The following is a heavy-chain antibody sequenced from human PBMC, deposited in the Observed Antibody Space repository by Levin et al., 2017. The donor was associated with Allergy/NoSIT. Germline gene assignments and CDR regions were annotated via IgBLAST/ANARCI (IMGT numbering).Heavy chain of an antibody. CDR2: TYYRSTWQN. Sequence: SETLSLTCAISGASVSSNSAAWNWIRQSPSRGLEWLGRTYYRSTWQNDYAASVKSRITINPDTSKNQFSLQLNSVTPEDTAMYFCARGRIVIVPVAMLSLDYWGQGILVTVSS. CDR1: GASVSSNSAA. D-gene: IGHD2-2*01. CDR3: ARGRIVIVPVAMLSLDY. J-gene: IGHJ4*02. V-gene: IGHV6-1*01.